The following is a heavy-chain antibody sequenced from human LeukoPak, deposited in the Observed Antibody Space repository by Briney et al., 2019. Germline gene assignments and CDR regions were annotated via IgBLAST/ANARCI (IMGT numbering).Heavy chain of an antibody. V-gene: IGHV3-11*01. CDR1: GFTFSHYY. J-gene: IGHJ6*03. Sequence: GGSLRLSCAASGFTFSHYYMNWIRQAPGKGLEWVSYISSSGDTIYYADSVKGRFTISRDNAKNSLYLQMNSLRAEDTAIYYCARPPQSYYYYYMDVWGKGTTVTVPS. CDR3: ARPPQSYYYYYMDV. CDR2: ISSSGDTI.